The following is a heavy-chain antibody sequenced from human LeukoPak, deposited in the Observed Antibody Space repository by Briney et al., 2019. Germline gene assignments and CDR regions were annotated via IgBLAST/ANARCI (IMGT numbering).Heavy chain of an antibody. Sequence: PSVTLSLTCTVSGGSISSYYWSWIRQPAGKGLEWIGHTYNSGSTNYNPSLKGRVTMSVATSKNQFSLHLSSVTAADTAVYYCARSAFLVTAPGLYYFDYWGQGTLVAVSS. CDR3: ARSAFLVTAPGLYYFDY. J-gene: IGHJ4*02. D-gene: IGHD6-13*01. V-gene: IGHV4-4*07. CDR2: TYNSGST. CDR1: GGSISSYY.